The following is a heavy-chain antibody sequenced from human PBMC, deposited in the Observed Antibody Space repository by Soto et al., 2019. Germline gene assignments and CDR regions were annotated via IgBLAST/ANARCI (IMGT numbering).Heavy chain of an antibody. CDR1: GYPFTTYY. CDR2: SDPRSGGT. CDR3: ATDDYGIFPY. V-gene: IGHV1-2*02. J-gene: IGHJ4*02. D-gene: IGHD3-10*01. Sequence: HVQLVQSGTEVKKPGASLRVSCMVSGYPFTTYYLHWGRQAPGPGLEWMGWSDPRSGGTVYGQKFQVRVTMTRDTSISTVYMDLSGLTADETALCYCATDDYGIFPYWGQGSLVTVSS.